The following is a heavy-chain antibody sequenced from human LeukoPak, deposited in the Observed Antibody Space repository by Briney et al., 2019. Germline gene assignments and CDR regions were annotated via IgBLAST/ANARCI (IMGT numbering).Heavy chain of an antibody. CDR3: ARGGPHGYGYSPLDY. D-gene: IGHD5-18*01. V-gene: IGHV1-18*01. Sequence: ASVKVSCKASGYTFTSYGISWVRQAPGQGLEWMGWISAYNGNTNYAQKLQGRVTMTTDTSTSTAYVELRSLRSDDTAVYYCARGGPHGYGYSPLDYWGQGTLVTVSS. CDR1: GYTFTSYG. J-gene: IGHJ4*02. CDR2: ISAYNGNT.